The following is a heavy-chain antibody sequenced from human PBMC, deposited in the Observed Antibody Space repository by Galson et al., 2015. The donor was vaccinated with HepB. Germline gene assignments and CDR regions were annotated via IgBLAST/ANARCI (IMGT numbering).Heavy chain of an antibody. CDR3: ALEDSTVTDPVDY. CDR2: INPSGGST. D-gene: IGHD4-17*01. CDR1: GYTFTSYY. Sequence: SVKVSCKASGYTFTSYYMHWVRQAPGQGLEWMGIINPSGGSTSYAQKFQGRVTMTRDTSTSTVYMELSSLRSEDTAVYYCALEDSTVTDPVDYWGQGTLVTVSS. V-gene: IGHV1-46*03. J-gene: IGHJ4*02.